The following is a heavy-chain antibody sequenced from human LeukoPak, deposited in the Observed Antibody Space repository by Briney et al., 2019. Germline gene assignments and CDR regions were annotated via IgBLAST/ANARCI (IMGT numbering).Heavy chain of an antibody. D-gene: IGHD5-18*01. CDR2: IYYSGST. CDR1: GGSISSYY. J-gene: IGHJ4*02. CDR3: ARGSQSGYGYPFDY. Sequence: SETLSLTCTVSGGSISSYYWSWIRQPPGKGLEWIGYIYYSGSTNYNPSLKSRVTISVDTSKNQFSLKLSSVTAADTAVYYCARGSQSGYGYPFDYWGQGTLVTVSS. V-gene: IGHV4-59*01.